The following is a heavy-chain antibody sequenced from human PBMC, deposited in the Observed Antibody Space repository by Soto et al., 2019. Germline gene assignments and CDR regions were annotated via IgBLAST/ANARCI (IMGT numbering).Heavy chain of an antibody. CDR1: GGSFSGYY. CDR3: ARVVTIFGSYYYGMDV. CDR2: INHSGST. J-gene: IGHJ6*02. D-gene: IGHD3-3*01. V-gene: IGHV4-34*01. Sequence: ASETLSLTCAVYGGSFSGYYWSWIRQPPGKGLEWIGEINHSGSTNYNPSLKSRVTISVDTSKNQFSLKLSSVTAADTAVYYCARVVTIFGSYYYGMDVWGQGTTVTVSS.